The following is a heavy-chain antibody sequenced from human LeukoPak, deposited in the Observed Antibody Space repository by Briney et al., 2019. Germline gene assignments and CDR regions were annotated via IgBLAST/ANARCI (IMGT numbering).Heavy chain of an antibody. CDR3: ARYGSAVTGIHWYFDL. J-gene: IGHJ2*01. V-gene: IGHV3-21*01. Sequence: GGSLRLSCAASGFTFSSYSMNWVRQAPGKGLEWVSSIHCSDNSVYYADSVKGRFTISRDNAKNSLFLQMNSLRVEDTAVYYCARYGSAVTGIHWYFDLWGRGTLVTVSS. CDR1: GFTFSSYS. CDR2: IHCSDNSV. D-gene: IGHD2-21*02.